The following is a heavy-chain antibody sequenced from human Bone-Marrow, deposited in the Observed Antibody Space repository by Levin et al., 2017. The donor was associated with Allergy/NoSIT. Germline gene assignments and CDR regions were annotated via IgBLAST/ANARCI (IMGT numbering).Heavy chain of an antibody. CDR1: GYTFTSYD. J-gene: IGHJ5*02. V-gene: IGHV1-8*01. D-gene: IGHD6-13*01. Sequence: GESLKISCKASGYTFTSYDINWVRQATGQGLEWMGWMNPNSGNTGYAQKFQGRVTMTRNTSISTAYMELSSLRSEDTAVYYCARGRMAADDNWFDPWGQGTLVTVSS. CDR3: ARGRMAADDNWFDP. CDR2: MNPNSGNT.